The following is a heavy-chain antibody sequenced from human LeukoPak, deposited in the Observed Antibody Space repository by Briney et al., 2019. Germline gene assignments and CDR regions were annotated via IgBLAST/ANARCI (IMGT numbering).Heavy chain of an antibody. V-gene: IGHV4-59*01. D-gene: IGHD3-3*01. Sequence: PSETLSLTCTVSGGSISSYYWSWIRQPPGKGLERVGYIYYSGSTNYNPSLKSRVTISVDTSKNQFSLKLSSVTAADTAVYYCARDLYYDFWSGFDNWFDPWGQGTLVTVSS. CDR3: ARDLYYDFWSGFDNWFDP. CDR2: IYYSGST. CDR1: GGSISSYY. J-gene: IGHJ5*02.